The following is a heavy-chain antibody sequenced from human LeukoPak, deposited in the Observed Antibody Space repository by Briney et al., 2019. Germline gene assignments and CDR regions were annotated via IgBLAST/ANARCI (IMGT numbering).Heavy chain of an antibody. CDR1: GFSVSNNY. D-gene: IGHD1-26*01. CDR3: ARDAGWGYYDL. Sequence: GGSLRLSCAASGFSVSNNYMNWVRQAPGKGLEWVSYINTDSSDIHYADSVKGRFAISRDYATNSVFLQMKSLRAEDTSVYYCARDAGWGYYDLWGQGTPVTVSS. J-gene: IGHJ4*02. V-gene: IGHV3-21*05. CDR2: INTDSSDI.